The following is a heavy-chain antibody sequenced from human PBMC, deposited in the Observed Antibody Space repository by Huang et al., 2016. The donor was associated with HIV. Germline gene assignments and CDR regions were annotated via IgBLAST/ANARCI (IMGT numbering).Heavy chain of an antibody. CDR3: AKGGRAAAVMDV. Sequence: QVQLVESGGGVVQPGRSLRLSCAASGFTFSSYGMHWVRQAPGKWLEWVAVISYDKSNKYYADSVKGRLTISRDKSKNTLYLQINSLTTEDTAVYYCAKGGRAAAVMDVWGKGTTVTVSS. CDR2: ISYDKSNK. J-gene: IGHJ6*04. CDR1: GFTFSSYG. V-gene: IGHV3-30*18. D-gene: IGHD6-13*01.